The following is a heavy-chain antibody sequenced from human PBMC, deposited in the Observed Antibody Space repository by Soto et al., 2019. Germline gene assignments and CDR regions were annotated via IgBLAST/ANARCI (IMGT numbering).Heavy chain of an antibody. CDR1: GFTFRSYA. Sequence: QVQLVESGGGVVQPGRSLRLSCAASGFTFRSYAMHWVRQAPGKGLECVAVIAYDGSNKFYRDYVRGRFTISRDNSENTLYLRINSLRYEDTAVYYCARGDREDIAVVIGVRPGEYGVDVWGQGTTVTVSS. V-gene: IGHV3-30-3*01. CDR2: IAYDGSNK. J-gene: IGHJ6*02. CDR3: ARGDREDIAVVIGVRPGEYGVDV. D-gene: IGHD2-15*01.